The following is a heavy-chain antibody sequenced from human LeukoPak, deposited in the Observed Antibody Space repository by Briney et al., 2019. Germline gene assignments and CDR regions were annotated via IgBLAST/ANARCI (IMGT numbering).Heavy chain of an antibody. Sequence: GGSLRLSCAASGFTFSSYSMNWVRQAPGKGLEWVSSISSSSSYIYYAGSVKGRFTISRDNAKNSLYLQMNSLRAEDTAVYYCASIAARAYYYYMDVWGKGTTVTVSS. CDR1: GFTFSSYS. D-gene: IGHD6-6*01. J-gene: IGHJ6*03. V-gene: IGHV3-21*01. CDR3: ASIAARAYYYYMDV. CDR2: ISSSSSYI.